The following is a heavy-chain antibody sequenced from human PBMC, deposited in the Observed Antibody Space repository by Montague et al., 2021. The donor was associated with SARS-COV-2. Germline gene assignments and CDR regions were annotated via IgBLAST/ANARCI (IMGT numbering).Heavy chain of an antibody. CDR2: IYWDDDK. V-gene: IGHV2-5*02. CDR3: AHRLARHCDINAQLWYPFDY. Sequence: PALVKPTQTLTLACTFSGFSLSTSGVGVGWIRQPPGKALERLALIYWDDDKRYSPSLKTRLTITKDTSKNQVVLTMTNMDPVDTGTYYCAHRLARHCDINAQLWYPFDYWGQGTLVTVSS. CDR1: GFSLSTSGVG. J-gene: IGHJ4*02. D-gene: IGHD5-18*01.